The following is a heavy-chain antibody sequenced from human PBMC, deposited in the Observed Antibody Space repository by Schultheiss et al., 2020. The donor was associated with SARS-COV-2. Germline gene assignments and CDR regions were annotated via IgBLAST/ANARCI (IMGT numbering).Heavy chain of an antibody. CDR2: IYHSGST. V-gene: IGHV4-38-2*01. Sequence: ETLSLTCAVSGYSISSGYYWGWIRQPPGKGLEWIGSIYHSGSTYYNPSLKSRVTISVDTSKNQFSLKLSSVTAADTAVYYCAREGTFGCYSPWGQGTLVTVSS. CDR3: AREGTFGCYSP. J-gene: IGHJ4*02. CDR1: GYSISSGYY. D-gene: IGHD2-15*01.